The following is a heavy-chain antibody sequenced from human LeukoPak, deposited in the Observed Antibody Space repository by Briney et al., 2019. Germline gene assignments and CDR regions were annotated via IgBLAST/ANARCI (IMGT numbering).Heavy chain of an antibody. CDR1: GYTFTGYY. D-gene: IGHD3-10*01. CDR3: ASWAGGDAPVASFDY. CDR2: INLSNGGT. Sequence: ASVKVSCKASGYTFTGYYMHWMRQAPGQGLEGMGWINLSNGGTNYAQKFQGRVTMTRDTSISTAYMDLSRLRYDDTAVYYCASWAGGDAPVASFDYWGQGTLVTVSS. J-gene: IGHJ4*02. V-gene: IGHV1-2*02.